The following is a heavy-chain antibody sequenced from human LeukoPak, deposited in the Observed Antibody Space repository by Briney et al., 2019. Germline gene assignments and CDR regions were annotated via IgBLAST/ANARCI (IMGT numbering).Heavy chain of an antibody. V-gene: IGHV4-34*01. CDR1: GGSFSGYY. CDR2: INHSGST. D-gene: IGHD5-12*01. Sequence: SETLSLTCAVYGGSFSGYYWSWIRQPPGKGLQWIGEINHSGSTNYNPSLKSRVTISVDTSKNQFSLKLSSVTAADTAVYYCARSREWLRFFDYWGQGTLVTVSS. CDR3: ARSREWLRFFDY. J-gene: IGHJ4*02.